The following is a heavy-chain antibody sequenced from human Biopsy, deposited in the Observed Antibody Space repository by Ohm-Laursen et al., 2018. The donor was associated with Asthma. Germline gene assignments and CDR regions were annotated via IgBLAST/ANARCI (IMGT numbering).Heavy chain of an antibody. CDR2: IIPVFGTS. CDR1: GGIFSRYA. D-gene: IGHD2/OR15-2a*01. V-gene: IGHV1-69*01. CDR3: ARDPHNSYLASLKTKFNFYYYGMDV. J-gene: IGHJ6*02. Sequence: SSVKVSCNAFGGIFSRYAISWVRQAPGQGLEWMGGIIPVFGTSNYAQKFQGRVTITADESTSTAYMELSSLRSEDTAVYYCARDPHNSYLASLKTKFNFYYYGMDVWGRGTTVTVSS.